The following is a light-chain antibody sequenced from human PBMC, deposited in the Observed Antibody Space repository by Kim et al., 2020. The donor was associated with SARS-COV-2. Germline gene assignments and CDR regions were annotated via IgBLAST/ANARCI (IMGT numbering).Light chain of an antibody. V-gene: IGLV2-23*02. Sequence: QSALTQPASVSGSPGQSITISCTGTTSNVGNYNIVSWYQQHPGKAPKVMIYEVSKRPSGVSNRFSGSKSGNTASLTISGLQAEDEADYYCCSYAGSSTLVFGGGTQLTVL. CDR3: CSYAGSSTLV. J-gene: IGLJ3*02. CDR2: EVS. CDR1: TSNVGNYNI.